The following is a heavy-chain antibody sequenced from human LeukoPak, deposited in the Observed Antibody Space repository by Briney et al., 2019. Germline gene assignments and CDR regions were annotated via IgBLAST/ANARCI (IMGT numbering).Heavy chain of an antibody. V-gene: IGHV3-30*02. Sequence: GGSLRLSCAPSGFTFSSYGMHWARHAPGEGLEWLAFIRYDGSNKYYADSVKGRLTISRDTSKNTLYLQMNSQRAKDTAVYDCARGVPAAVYYYYYDMVVWGKGATVTVSS. D-gene: IGHD2-2*01. CDR2: IRYDGSNK. J-gene: IGHJ6*03. CDR3: ARGVPAAVYYYYYDMVV. CDR1: GFTFSSYG.